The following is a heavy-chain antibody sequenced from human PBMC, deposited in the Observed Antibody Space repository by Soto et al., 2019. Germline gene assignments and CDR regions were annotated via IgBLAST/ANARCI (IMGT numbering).Heavy chain of an antibody. CDR1: GFTFSSYW. V-gene: IGHV3-74*01. Sequence: GGSLRLSCAASGFTFSSYWMHWVRQAPGKGLVWVSRINSDGSSTSYADSVKGRFTISRDNAKNTLYLQMNSLRAEDTAVYYCARGARGYYYMDVWGKGTTVTVSS. CDR2: INSDGSST. J-gene: IGHJ6*03. CDR3: ARGARGYYYMDV. D-gene: IGHD3-3*01.